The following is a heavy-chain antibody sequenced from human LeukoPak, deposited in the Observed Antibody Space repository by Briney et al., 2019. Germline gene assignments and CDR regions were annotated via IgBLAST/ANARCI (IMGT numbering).Heavy chain of an antibody. CDR1: GFTFSSYW. J-gene: IGHJ4*02. CDR2: IKQDGSEK. V-gene: IGHV3-7*03. Sequence: PGGSLRLSCAASGFTFSSYWMSWVRQAPGKGLEWVANIKQDGSEKYYVDSVKGRFTISRDNAKNSLYLQMNSLRAEDTAVYYCAKDLLRKEYYFDYWGQGTLVTVSS. CDR3: AKDLLRKEYYFDY.